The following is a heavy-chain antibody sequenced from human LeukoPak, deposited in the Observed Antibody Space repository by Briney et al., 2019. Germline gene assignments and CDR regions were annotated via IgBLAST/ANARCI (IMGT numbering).Heavy chain of an antibody. D-gene: IGHD4-17*01. CDR2: IRIDGDT. V-gene: IGHV3-74*01. CDR1: GFTFSNYW. J-gene: IGHJ4*02. Sequence: PGGSLRLSCAASGFTFSNYWMHWVRQAPGKGLVWVSPIRIDGDTSYADSVRGRFTISRDNSKNTLYLQMNSLRVEDTAVYYCARDARVGDPFDYWGQGILVTVSS. CDR3: ARDARVGDPFDY.